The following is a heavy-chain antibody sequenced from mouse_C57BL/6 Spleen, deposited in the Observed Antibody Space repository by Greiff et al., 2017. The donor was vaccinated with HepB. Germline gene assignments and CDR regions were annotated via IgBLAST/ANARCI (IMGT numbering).Heavy chain of an antibody. CDR2: IYPSDSET. CDR1: GYTFTSYW. D-gene: IGHD1-1*02. Sequence: QVQLQQPGAELVKPGASVKMSCKASGYTFTSYWITWVKQRPGQGLEWIGNIYPSDSETHYNQKFKDKATLTVDKSSSTAYMQLSSLTSEDSAVYYCALYYRGPNYAMDYWGQGTSVTVSS. V-gene: IGHV1-61*01. J-gene: IGHJ4*01. CDR3: ALYYRGPNYAMDY.